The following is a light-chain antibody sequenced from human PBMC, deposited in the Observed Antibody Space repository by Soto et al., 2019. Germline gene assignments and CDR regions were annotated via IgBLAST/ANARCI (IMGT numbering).Light chain of an antibody. Sequence: EIVVTQSPGTLSLSPGERATLSCRASQSVSSSYLAWYQQKPGQAPTLLIYGASTRATGIPDRFSGSGSGTDFILTISRLEPEDFAVYYCQQYCSSPLYTFGQGTKLEIK. V-gene: IGKV3-20*01. CDR3: QQYCSSPLYT. CDR2: GAS. J-gene: IGKJ2*01. CDR1: QSVSSSY.